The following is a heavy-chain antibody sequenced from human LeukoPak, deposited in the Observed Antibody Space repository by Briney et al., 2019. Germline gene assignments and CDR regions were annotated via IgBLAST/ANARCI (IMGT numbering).Heavy chain of an antibody. CDR3: ARKGSAWNYFDY. J-gene: IGHJ4*02. D-gene: IGHD6-19*01. V-gene: IGHV2-70*11. CDR1: GFSLSTSGMC. CDR2: IDWDGDK. Sequence: SGPTLVNPTQTLTLTCTFSGFSLSTSGMCVSWIRQPPGKALEWLARIDWDGDKWYSTSLKTRLTISKDTSKNQVVLTMTNMDPVDTATYYSARKGSAWNYFDYWGQGALVTVSS.